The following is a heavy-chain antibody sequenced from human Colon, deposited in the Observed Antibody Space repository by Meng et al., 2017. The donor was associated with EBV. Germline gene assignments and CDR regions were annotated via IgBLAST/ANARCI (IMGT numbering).Heavy chain of an antibody. CDR2: IYYSGST. CDR1: GGSVSSGGYY. Sequence: QVQPTESGPGLGKPSQTLSLTCTVSGGSVSSGGYYWTWIRQHPGKGLEWFGHIYYSGSTFYNPSLKRRVIISIDTSKNQFSLNLRSVTAADTAVYYRARVSSGWDYFDYWGQGTLVTVSS. D-gene: IGHD6-19*01. J-gene: IGHJ4*02. CDR3: ARVSSGWDYFDY. V-gene: IGHV4-31*03.